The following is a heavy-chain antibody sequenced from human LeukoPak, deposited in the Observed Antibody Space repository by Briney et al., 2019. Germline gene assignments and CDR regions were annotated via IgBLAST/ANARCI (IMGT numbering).Heavy chain of an antibody. CDR2: ISYSGST. Sequence: PSETLSLTCSVSGGSMNSYYWSWIRQPPGKGLEWIGHISYSGSTNYNPSLKSRATISADTSKNQFSLKLSSVTAADTAMYYCARTNAFDNWGQGTMVTVSS. CDR3: ARTNAFDN. V-gene: IGHV4-59*08. J-gene: IGHJ3*02. CDR1: GGSMNSYY.